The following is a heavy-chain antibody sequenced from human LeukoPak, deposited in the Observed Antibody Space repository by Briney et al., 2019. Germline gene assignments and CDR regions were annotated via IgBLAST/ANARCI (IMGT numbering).Heavy chain of an antibody. Sequence: ASVKVSCKASGYTFTSYGISWVRQAPGQGLGWMGWISAYNGNTDFAQKLQGRVTMTTDTSTSTAYMELRSLRSDDTAVYYCARDIVVVPAAHAFDIWGQGTMVTVSS. D-gene: IGHD2-2*01. V-gene: IGHV1-18*01. CDR2: ISAYNGNT. J-gene: IGHJ3*02. CDR1: GYTFTSYG. CDR3: ARDIVVVPAAHAFDI.